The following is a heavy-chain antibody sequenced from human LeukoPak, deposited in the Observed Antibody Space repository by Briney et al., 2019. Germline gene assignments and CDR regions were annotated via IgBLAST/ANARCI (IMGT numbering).Heavy chain of an antibody. J-gene: IGHJ4*02. CDR1: GFTFSSYA. D-gene: IGHD3-16*01. CDR3: AKVGDDYQITYYFDY. Sequence: PGGSLRLSCAASGFTFSSYAMSWVRQAPGKGLEWVSAISGSGGSTYYADSVKGRFTISRDNSKNTLYLQMNSLRAEDTAVYYCAKVGDDYQITYYFDYWGQGTLVTVSS. CDR2: ISGSGGST. V-gene: IGHV3-23*01.